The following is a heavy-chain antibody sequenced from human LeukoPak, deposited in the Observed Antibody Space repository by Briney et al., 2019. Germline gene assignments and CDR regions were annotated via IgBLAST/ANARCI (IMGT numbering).Heavy chain of an antibody. CDR1: GYSFTDFH. D-gene: IGHD4-11*01. V-gene: IGHV1-46*01. Sequence: GASVKVSCKASGYSFTDFHVHWVRQAPGQGLEWVEIINPTSGATTYAQKFQGRVTMTGDMSTSTVYMELSGLGSEDTAVYYCAREVSWTTVTTRQYFYYYMDVWGKGTTVTVSS. CDR3: AREVSWTTVTTRQYFYYYMDV. J-gene: IGHJ6*03. CDR2: INPTSGAT.